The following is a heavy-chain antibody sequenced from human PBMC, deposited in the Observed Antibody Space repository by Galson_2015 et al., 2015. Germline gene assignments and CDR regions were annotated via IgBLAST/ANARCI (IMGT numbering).Heavy chain of an antibody. D-gene: IGHD1-1*01. Sequence: SLRLSCAASGFPFSSYTMNWVRQAPGKGLQWVSSISGRSTFIYYSDSVKGRFTISRDNAKNSLYLQMNSLRGDDTAVYYCTRQMGLGSGSPDSWGQGTRVDVSS. CDR1: GFPFSSYT. CDR3: TRQMGLGSGSPDS. J-gene: IGHJ5*01. V-gene: IGHV3-21*01. CDR2: ISGRSTFI.